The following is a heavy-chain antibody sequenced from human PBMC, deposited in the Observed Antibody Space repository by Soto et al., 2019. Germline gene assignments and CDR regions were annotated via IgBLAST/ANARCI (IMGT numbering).Heavy chain of an antibody. J-gene: IGHJ4*02. CDR1: GFTFSSYG. Sequence: PGGSLRFSCAASGFTFSSYGMHWVRQAPGKGLEWVAVISYDGSNKYYADSVKGRFTISRDNSKNTLYLQMNSLRAEDTAVYYCAKEGPGMITFGGVIPNYFDYWGQGTLVTVSS. CDR2: ISYDGSNK. D-gene: IGHD3-16*02. CDR3: AKEGPGMITFGGVIPNYFDY. V-gene: IGHV3-30*18.